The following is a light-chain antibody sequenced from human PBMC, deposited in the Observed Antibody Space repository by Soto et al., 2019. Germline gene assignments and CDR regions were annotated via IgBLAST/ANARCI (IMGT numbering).Light chain of an antibody. J-gene: IGKJ1*01. CDR3: QQYNNWPRT. Sequence: EVVMTQSPGTQSLSRGERATLSCRASQSVSSNLAWYQQKPGQAPRLLIYGASTRATGIPARFSGSGSGTEFTLTISSLQSEDFAVYYCQQYNNWPRTFGQGTKVDI. V-gene: IGKV3-15*01. CDR1: QSVSSN. CDR2: GAS.